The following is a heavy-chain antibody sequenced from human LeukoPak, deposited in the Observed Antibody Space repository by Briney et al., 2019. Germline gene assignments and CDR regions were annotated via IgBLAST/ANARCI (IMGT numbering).Heavy chain of an antibody. CDR1: GYTFTSYY. CDR2: INPSGGST. D-gene: IGHD5-12*01. Sequence: GASVKVSCKASGYTFTSYYMHWVRQAPGQGLEWMGIINPSGGSTSYAQKFQGRVIMTRDTSTSTVYMELSSLRSEDTAVYYCASGEGLRYDYYYMDVWGKGTTVTISS. V-gene: IGHV1-46*01. J-gene: IGHJ6*03. CDR3: ASGEGLRYDYYYMDV.